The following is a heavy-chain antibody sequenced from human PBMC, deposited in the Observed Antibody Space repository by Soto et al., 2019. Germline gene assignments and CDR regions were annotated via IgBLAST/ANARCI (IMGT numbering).Heavy chain of an antibody. V-gene: IGHV3-15*01. CDR1: GFNFNVAW. J-gene: IGHJ3*02. CDR3: TKVLALPPNDAFDI. CDR2: IKSKGGGETT. D-gene: IGHD3-3*02. Sequence: EGQLVESGGRLVEPGGSLRISCAASGFNFNVAWMNWVLQAPGKGLEWLGRIKSKGGGETTEYVAFVKGRFTISRDDSKNTLYLQMNSLKSEDTAVYYCTKVLALPPNDAFDIWGQGTMVTVSS.